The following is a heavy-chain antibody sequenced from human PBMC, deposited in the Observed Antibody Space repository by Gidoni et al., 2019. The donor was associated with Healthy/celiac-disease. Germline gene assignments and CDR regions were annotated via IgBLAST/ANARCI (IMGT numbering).Heavy chain of an antibody. CDR2: ISYDGSNK. Sequence: QVQLVESGGGVVQPGRSRRLSCAASGFTFSSYAMHWVRQAPGKGLEWVAVISYDGSNKYYADSVKGRFTISRDNSKNTLYLQMNSLRAEDTAVYYCARVVGGDWGYDAFDIWGQGTMVTVSS. D-gene: IGHD2-21*02. J-gene: IGHJ3*02. CDR3: ARVVGGDWGYDAFDI. V-gene: IGHV3-30*01. CDR1: GFTFSSYA.